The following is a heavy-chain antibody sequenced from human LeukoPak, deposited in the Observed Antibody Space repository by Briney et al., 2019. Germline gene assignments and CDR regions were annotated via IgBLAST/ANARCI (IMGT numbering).Heavy chain of an antibody. J-gene: IGHJ4*02. V-gene: IGHV3-74*01. Sequence: GGSLRLSCAASGFTFSSYWMHWVRQVPGKGLVWVSRINSDGSSTTYADSVKGRFTISRDNAKNTLYLQMNSLRAEDTAVCYCARGVEGRSSSINNWGQGILVTVSS. CDR2: INSDGSST. D-gene: IGHD6-13*01. CDR1: GFTFSSYW. CDR3: ARGVEGRSSSINN.